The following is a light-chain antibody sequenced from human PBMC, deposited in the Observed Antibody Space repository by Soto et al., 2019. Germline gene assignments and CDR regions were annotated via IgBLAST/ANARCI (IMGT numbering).Light chain of an antibody. CDR2: KAS. V-gene: IGKV1-5*03. CDR3: LQYNGYSRT. Sequence: DIQMTQSPSTLSASVGDRVTITCRASQSISTWLAWYQQKPGKAPKVLIYKASSLESGVPSRFSGSESGTEFTLTISRLQPDDFATYYCLQYNGYSRTFGQGTKVEIK. CDR1: QSISTW. J-gene: IGKJ1*01.